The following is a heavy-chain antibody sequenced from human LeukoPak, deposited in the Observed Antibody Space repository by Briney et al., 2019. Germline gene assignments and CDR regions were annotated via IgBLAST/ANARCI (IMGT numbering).Heavy chain of an antibody. V-gene: IGHV1-2*02. Sequence: ASVKVSCKASGYTFTGYYMHWVRQAPGQGLEWMAWINPNSGGTNYAQKFQGRVTMTRDTSISTAYMELSRLRSDDTAVYYCARVDIAAPGGVFDYWGQGTLVTVSS. CDR1: GYTFTGYY. CDR2: INPNSGGT. CDR3: ARVDIAAPGGVFDY. J-gene: IGHJ4*02. D-gene: IGHD6-13*01.